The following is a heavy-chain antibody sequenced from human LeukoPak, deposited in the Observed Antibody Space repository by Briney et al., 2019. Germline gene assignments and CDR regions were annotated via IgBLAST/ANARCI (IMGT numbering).Heavy chain of an antibody. J-gene: IGHJ4*02. Sequence: PGGSLRLSCAASGFTFSSYSMNWVRQAPGKGLEWVSYISSSSSTIYYADSVKGRFTISRDNAKNSLYLQMNSLRAEDTAVYYCARVKELVRGVADYWGQGTLVTVSS. V-gene: IGHV3-48*04. CDR2: ISSSSSTI. CDR3: ARVKELVRGVADY. CDR1: GFTFSSYS. D-gene: IGHD3-10*01.